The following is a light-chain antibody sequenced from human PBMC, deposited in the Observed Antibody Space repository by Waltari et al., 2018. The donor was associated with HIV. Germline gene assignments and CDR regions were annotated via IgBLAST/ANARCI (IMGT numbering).Light chain of an antibody. CDR3: QQSYTYPLT. V-gene: IGKV1-39*01. Sequence: DIQMTQSPSSLSASVGDRVTISCRTSHSISTSLNWYQQKRGKAPELLIHTASTLQTGVPSRFSGSGCGTDFTLTISSLQVEDFATYYCQQSYTYPLTFGPGTKVDIK. J-gene: IGKJ3*01. CDR2: TAS. CDR1: HSISTS.